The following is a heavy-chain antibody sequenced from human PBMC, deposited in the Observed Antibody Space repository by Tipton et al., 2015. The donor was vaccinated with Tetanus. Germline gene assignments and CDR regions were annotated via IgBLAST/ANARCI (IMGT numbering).Heavy chain of an antibody. J-gene: IGHJ6*02. D-gene: IGHD2-2*01. CDR1: GGSISSYY. V-gene: IGHV4-4*07. CDR2: IYNSGST. Sequence: TLSLTCTVSGGSISSYYWSWIRQPAGKGLEWIGRIYNSGSTNYNPSLKSRVTMSEDTSKNQFSLKLSSVTAADTAVYYCARERGGYCSSTSCYGASYYSYYGMDVWGQGTTVTVSS. CDR3: ARERGGYCSSTSCYGASYYSYYGMDV.